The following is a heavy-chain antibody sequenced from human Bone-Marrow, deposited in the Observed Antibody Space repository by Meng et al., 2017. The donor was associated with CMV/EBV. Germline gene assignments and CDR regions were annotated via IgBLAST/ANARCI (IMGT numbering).Heavy chain of an antibody. CDR1: GFTFSNYG. V-gene: IGHV3-30*02. CDR3: AKGSTSWLSDAFDF. Sequence: GESLKISCAAPGFTFSNYGMHWVRQAPGKGLEWVAFLRYDGSNKYYADSVKGRFTISRDNSKNTLYLQMNSLRAEDTALYYCAKGSTSWLSDAFDFWGQGTMVTVSS. J-gene: IGHJ3*01. D-gene: IGHD2-2*01. CDR2: LRYDGSNK.